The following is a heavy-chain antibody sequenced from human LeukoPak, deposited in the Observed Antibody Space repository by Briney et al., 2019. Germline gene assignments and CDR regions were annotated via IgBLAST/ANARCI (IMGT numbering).Heavy chain of an antibody. J-gene: IGHJ4*02. Sequence: PSETLSLTCTVSDGSISAYYWSWIRQTPGKGLEWIGYVYHSADSTYNPSLRSRVTMSMDTAENQFSLKMRSVSAADTAVYYCARVGSYESSGYYFDHWGQGTLVTVSS. D-gene: IGHD3-22*01. CDR3: ARVGSYESSGYYFDH. V-gene: IGHV4-59*01. CDR1: DGSISAYY. CDR2: VYHSADS.